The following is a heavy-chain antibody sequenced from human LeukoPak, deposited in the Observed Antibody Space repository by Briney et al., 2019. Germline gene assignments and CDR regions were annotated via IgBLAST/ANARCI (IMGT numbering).Heavy chain of an antibody. J-gene: IGHJ5*02. CDR3: ARGQGYCSSTSCYAVTGAFDP. CDR1: GFTFSSYG. CDR2: IRYDGSNK. D-gene: IGHD2-2*01. Sequence: PGGSLRLSCAASGFTFSSYGMLWVRQASGKGLEWVAFIRYDGSNKYYADSVKGRFTISRDNSKNTLYLQMNSLRAEDTAVYYCARGQGYCSSTSCYAVTGAFDPWGQGTLVTVSS. V-gene: IGHV3-30*02.